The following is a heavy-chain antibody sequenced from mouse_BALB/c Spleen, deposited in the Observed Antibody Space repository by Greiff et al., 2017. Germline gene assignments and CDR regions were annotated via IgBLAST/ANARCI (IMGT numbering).Heavy chain of an antibody. J-gene: IGHJ3*01. Sequence: QVQLKESGPGLVAPSQSLSITCTVSGFSLTSYGVHWVRQPPGKGLEWLGVIWAGGSTNYNSALMSRLSISKDNSKSQVFLKMNSLQTDDTAMYYCASYGYDEFAYWGQGTLVTVSA. V-gene: IGHV2-9*02. CDR2: IWAGGST. CDR3: ASYGYDEFAY. CDR1: GFSLTSYG. D-gene: IGHD2-2*01.